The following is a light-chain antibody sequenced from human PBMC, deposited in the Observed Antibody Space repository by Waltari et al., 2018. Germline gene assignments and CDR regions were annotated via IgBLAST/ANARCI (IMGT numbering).Light chain of an antibody. J-gene: IGKJ1*01. V-gene: IGKV1-5*03. Sequence: DIQMTQSPSTLSASVGARVTITCRASQSLSSRLAWYQQKPGKAPKLLIYKASSLQSGVPSRFSGSGSGTEFTLTISSLQPDDFATYYCQQYNSYPWTFGQGTKVEIK. CDR3: QQYNSYPWT. CDR2: KAS. CDR1: QSLSSR.